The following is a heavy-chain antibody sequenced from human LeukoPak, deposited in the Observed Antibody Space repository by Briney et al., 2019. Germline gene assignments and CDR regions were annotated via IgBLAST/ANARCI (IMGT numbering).Heavy chain of an antibody. CDR1: VCTFTRYY. J-gene: IGHJ4*02. D-gene: IGHD2-2*01. CDR2: IYPNNGDP. Sequence: ASVPVSCQSSVCTFTRYYIHWVRQAPAEGLAWVGWIYPNNGDPHYAQKFHGRVTMTRDTPINPAYMELSRRTSDDTRVYFCARPPHELVSAAPFDYWGQGTLVTVSS. V-gene: IGHV1-2*02. CDR3: ARPPHELVSAAPFDY.